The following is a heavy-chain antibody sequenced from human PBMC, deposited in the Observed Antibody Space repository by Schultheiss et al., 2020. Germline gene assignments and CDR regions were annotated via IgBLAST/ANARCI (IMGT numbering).Heavy chain of an antibody. CDR2: ISSSGSTI. V-gene: IGHV3-48*04. CDR3: ARAGYSYGYWYFDL. Sequence: GESLKISCAASGFTFSSYSMNWVRQAPGKGLEWVSYISSSGSTIYYADSVKGRFTISRDNAKNSLYLQMNSLRAEDTAVYYCARAGYSYGYWYFDLWGRGTLVTVSS. D-gene: IGHD5-18*01. J-gene: IGHJ2*01. CDR1: GFTFSSYS.